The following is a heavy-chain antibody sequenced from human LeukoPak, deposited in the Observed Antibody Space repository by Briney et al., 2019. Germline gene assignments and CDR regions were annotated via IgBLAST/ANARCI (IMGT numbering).Heavy chain of an antibody. V-gene: IGHV3-30*18. CDR2: ISYDGSNK. J-gene: IGHJ4*02. CDR3: AKEGYRYGYAIDY. D-gene: IGHD5-18*01. Sequence: GRSLKLSCAASGFNFISYGMHWVRQAPGTGLEWVASISYDGSNKYYADSVKGRFTISRDNSKSTLYLQMNSLRAEDTAVYYCAKEGYRYGYAIDYWGQGTLVTVSS. CDR1: GFNFISYG.